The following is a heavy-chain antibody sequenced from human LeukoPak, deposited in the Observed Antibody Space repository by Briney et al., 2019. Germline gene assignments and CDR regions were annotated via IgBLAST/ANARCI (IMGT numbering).Heavy chain of an antibody. CDR3: ARDLARSGSGSYRGDDY. J-gene: IGHJ4*02. Sequence: ASVKVSCKASGYTFTSYYMHWGRQAPGQGLEWMGIINPSGGSTSYAQKFQGRVTMTRDTSTSTVYMELSSLRSEDTAVYYCARDLARSGSGSYRGDDYWGQGTLVTVSS. CDR1: GYTFTSYY. CDR2: INPSGGST. V-gene: IGHV1-46*01. D-gene: IGHD3-10*01.